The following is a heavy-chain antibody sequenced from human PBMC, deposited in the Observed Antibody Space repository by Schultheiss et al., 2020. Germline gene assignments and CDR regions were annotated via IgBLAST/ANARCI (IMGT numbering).Heavy chain of an antibody. CDR1: GFTFDDYA. V-gene: IGHV3-9*01. J-gene: IGHJ3*02. CDR2: ISWNSGSI. CDR3: ASQPSSGSQTRYDAFDI. D-gene: IGHD1-26*01. Sequence: GGSLRLSCAASGFTFDDYAMHWVRQAPGKGLEWVSGISWNSGSIGYADSVKGRFTISRDNAKNSLYLQMNSLRAEDTAVYYCASQPSSGSQTRYDAFDIWGQGTMVTVSS.